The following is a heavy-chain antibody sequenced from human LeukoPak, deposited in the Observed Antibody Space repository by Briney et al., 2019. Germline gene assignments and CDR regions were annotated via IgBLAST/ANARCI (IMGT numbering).Heavy chain of an antibody. CDR1: GGSFSGYY. V-gene: IGHV4-34*01. J-gene: IGHJ6*03. Sequence: SETLSLTCAVYGGSFSGYYWSWIRQPPGKGLEWIGEINHSGSTNYNPSLKSRVTISVDTSKNQFSLKLSSVTAADTAVYYCARVFGYYYYYMDVWGKGTTVTVSS. D-gene: IGHD3-10*01. CDR2: INHSGST. CDR3: ARVFGYYYYYMDV.